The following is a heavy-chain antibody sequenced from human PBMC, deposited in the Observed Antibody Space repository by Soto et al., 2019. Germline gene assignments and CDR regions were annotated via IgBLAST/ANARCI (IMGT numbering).Heavy chain of an antibody. D-gene: IGHD5-12*01. J-gene: IGHJ4*02. V-gene: IGHV5-51*01. CDR1: GYSFTNYW. CDR2: IYPCNSET. CDR3: ARHRRDEYRLLDH. Sequence: GESLKISCKGTGYSFTNYWVAWVRQMPGKGLEWMWIIYPCNSETRYSPSFQGQVTFSVDKSISTAYLQWSSLKASDTAIYYCARHRRDEYRLLDHWGLGTLVTVSS.